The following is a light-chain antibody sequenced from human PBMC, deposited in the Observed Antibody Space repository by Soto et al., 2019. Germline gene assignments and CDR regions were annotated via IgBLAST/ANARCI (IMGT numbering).Light chain of an antibody. CDR2: AAS. J-gene: IGKJ3*01. CDR3: QKYNSAPPVT. CDR1: QSISSY. Sequence: DIQMTQSPSSLSASVGDRVTITCRASQSISSYLNWYQQKPGKAPKLLIYAASSLQSGVPSRFSGSGSGTDFTLTISSLQPEDFATYYCQKYNSAPPVTFGPGTKVDV. V-gene: IGKV1-39*01.